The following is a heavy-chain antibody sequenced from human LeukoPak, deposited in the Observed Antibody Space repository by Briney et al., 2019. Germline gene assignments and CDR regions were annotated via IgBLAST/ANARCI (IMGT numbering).Heavy chain of an antibody. V-gene: IGHV3-48*03. D-gene: IGHD6-13*01. J-gene: IGHJ4*02. CDR1: GFTFSSYE. CDR3: ARVLEAAAFDF. Sequence: WGSLRLSRAASGFTFSSYEMNWVRQAPGKGLEWVSYISSSGSTIYYADSVKGRFTISRDNAKNSLYLQMNSLRAEDTAVYYCARVLEAAAFDFWGQGTLVTVSS. CDR2: ISSSGSTI.